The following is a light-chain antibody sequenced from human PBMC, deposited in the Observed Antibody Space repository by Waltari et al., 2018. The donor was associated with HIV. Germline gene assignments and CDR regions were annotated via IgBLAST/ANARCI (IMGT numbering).Light chain of an antibody. CDR1: SNDVGRYNY. CDR2: AVS. V-gene: IGLV2-11*01. CDR3: CSVAGSYTV. J-gene: IGLJ3*02. Sequence: QSALTQPRSVSGSPGQTVTLSYPGSSNDVGRYNYVSWYQQHPGKAPKFLIYAVSKRPSGVPDRFSGSKSDNTASLTISGLQAEDEADYYCCSVAGSYTVFGGGTKVTVL.